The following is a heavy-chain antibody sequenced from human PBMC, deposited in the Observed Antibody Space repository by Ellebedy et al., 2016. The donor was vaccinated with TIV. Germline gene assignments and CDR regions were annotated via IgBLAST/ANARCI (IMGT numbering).Heavy chain of an antibody. CDR2: ISSDGSNS. J-gene: IGHJ4*02. V-gene: IGHV3-30*18. CDR1: GFTFSSYG. D-gene: IGHD6-19*01. CDR3: AKAEGSIAVAGPGN. Sequence: GESLKISXAASGFTFSSYGMHWVRQTPGEGLEWVAIISSDGSNSYYADSVKDRFTISRDNSKNTLYLQMNSLRIEDSAVYYCAKAEGSIAVAGPGNWGQGTLVTVSS.